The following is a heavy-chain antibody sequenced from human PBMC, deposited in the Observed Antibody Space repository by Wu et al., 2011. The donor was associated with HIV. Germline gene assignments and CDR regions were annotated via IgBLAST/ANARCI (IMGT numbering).Heavy chain of an antibody. Sequence: QVQLVQSGVEVKKPGASVKVSCKASGYSFTTYGISWVRQAPGQGLEWMGWISAHNGDTNYAQKLQGRVTMTTDTSTSTAYMELRSLRSDDTAVYYCARSGRYDFWSDYYTGGGDYWGQGTLVTVSS. CDR3: ARSGRYDFWSDYYTGGGDY. J-gene: IGHJ4*02. CDR1: GYSFTTYG. D-gene: IGHD3-3*01. V-gene: IGHV1-18*01. CDR2: ISAHNGDT.